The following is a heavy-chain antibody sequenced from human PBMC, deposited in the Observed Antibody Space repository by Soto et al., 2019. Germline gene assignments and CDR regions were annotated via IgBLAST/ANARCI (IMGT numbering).Heavy chain of an antibody. V-gene: IGHV3-7*03. CDR2: IKHDGSVQ. D-gene: IGHD6-19*01. J-gene: IGHJ4*02. CDR1: GFTFSGYW. Sequence: LRLSCEASGFTFSGYWMSWVRQAPGKGLEWVADIKHDGSVQYYVDSVKDRFTISRDNAKKLLYLQMNGLRAEDTALYYCARAPYSNGWYRFDLWGQGTLVTVSS. CDR3: ARAPYSNGWYRFDL.